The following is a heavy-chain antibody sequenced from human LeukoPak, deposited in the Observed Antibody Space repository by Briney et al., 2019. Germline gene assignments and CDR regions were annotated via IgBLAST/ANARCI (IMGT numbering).Heavy chain of an antibody. V-gene: IGHV3-15*07. D-gene: IGHD5-18*01. J-gene: IGHJ3*02. CDR3: TTEGYGDAFDI. CDR1: GFTFSNAW. Sequence: GGSLRLSCAASGFTFSNAWMNWVRQAPGKGLEWVGRIKSKTYGGTTDYAAPVKGRFTISRDDSKKTLYLQMSSLKTEDTAVYYCTTEGYGDAFDIWGQGTMVTVSS. CDR2: IKSKTYGGTT.